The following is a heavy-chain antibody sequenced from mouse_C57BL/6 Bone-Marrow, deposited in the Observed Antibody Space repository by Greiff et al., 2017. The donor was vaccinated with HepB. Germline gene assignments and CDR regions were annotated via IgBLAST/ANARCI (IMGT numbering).Heavy chain of an antibody. V-gene: IGHV2-9-1*01. CDR3: ARKGLGPFDY. D-gene: IGHD4-1*01. CDR2: IWTGEGT. CDR1: GFSLTSYA. Sequence: QVQLQESGPGLVAPSQSLSITCNVSGFSLTSYAISWVRQPPGKGLEWIGVIWTGEGTNHNSAIKSRMSISKDNTKSQVFLKRNSLQTDYTARYYGARKGLGPFDYWGQGTTLTVSS. J-gene: IGHJ2*01.